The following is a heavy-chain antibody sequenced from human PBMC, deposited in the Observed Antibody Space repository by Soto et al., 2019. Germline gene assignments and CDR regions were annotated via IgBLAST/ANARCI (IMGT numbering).Heavy chain of an antibody. Sequence: EVQLLDSGGGLVQPGGSLRLSCAASGFIFSNYAMSWVRQAPGKGLEWVSAISGSGGDTFYVGSVKGRLTISRDNSKNTLSLQMNSLRAEDTATYYCAKDAGRGGGSAFDCWGQGTLVTVSS. CDR2: ISGSGGDT. J-gene: IGHJ4*02. CDR3: AKDAGRGGGSAFDC. CDR1: GFIFSNYA. D-gene: IGHD2-2*01. V-gene: IGHV3-23*01.